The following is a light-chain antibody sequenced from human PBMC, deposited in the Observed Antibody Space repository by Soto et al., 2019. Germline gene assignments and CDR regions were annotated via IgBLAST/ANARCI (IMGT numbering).Light chain of an antibody. CDR2: DVS. Sequence: QSVLTQPASVSGSPGQSITISCTGTSSDVGGYNYVSWYQQHPGKAPKLMFYDVSNRPSGVSNRFSGSKSGNTASLTISGLQAEDEADYYCSSYTSSSTLVVFGGGTKLT. CDR3: SSYTSSSTLVV. V-gene: IGLV2-14*01. J-gene: IGLJ2*01. CDR1: SSDVGGYNY.